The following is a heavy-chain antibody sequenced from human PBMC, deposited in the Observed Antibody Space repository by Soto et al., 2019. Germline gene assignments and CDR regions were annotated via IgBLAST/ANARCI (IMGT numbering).Heavy chain of an antibody. CDR3: ARDQYSSYNWFAP. V-gene: IGHV4-31*03. CDR1: GGSISSGGYY. J-gene: IGHJ5*02. CDR2: IYYSGST. D-gene: IGHD6-6*01. Sequence: SETLSLTCTVSGGSISSGGYYWSWIRQHPGKGLEWIGYIYYSGSTYYNPSLKSRVTISVDTSKNQFSLKLSSVTVADTAVYYGARDQYSSYNWFAPWGEGTLVTVAS.